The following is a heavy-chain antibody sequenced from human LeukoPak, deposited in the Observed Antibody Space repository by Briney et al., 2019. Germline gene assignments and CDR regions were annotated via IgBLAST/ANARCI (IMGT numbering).Heavy chain of an antibody. CDR3: AKSLTLEYFDY. V-gene: IGHV3-23*01. CDR2: ISASRDIT. J-gene: IGHJ4*02. CDR1: GFNYSSYT. Sequence: PGGSLRLSCAASGFNYSSYTMNWVRQAPGMGLEWLSYISASRDITYYADSVKGRFTISRDNSKNTLFLQMNSLRAEDTAVYYCAKSLTLEYFDYWGQGTLVTVSS.